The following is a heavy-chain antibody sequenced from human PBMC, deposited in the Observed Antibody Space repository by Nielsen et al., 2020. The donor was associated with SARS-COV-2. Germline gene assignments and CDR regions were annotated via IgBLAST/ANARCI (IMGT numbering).Heavy chain of an antibody. CDR1: GYTFTSYG. CDR2: MNPNSGNT. J-gene: IGHJ3*02. CDR3: ARVVSRRYAFDI. Sequence: ASVKVSCKASGYTFTSYGISWVRQAPGQGLEWMGWMNPNSGNTGYAQKFQGRVTMTRNTSISTAYMELSSLRSEDTAVYYCARVVSRRYAFDIWGQGTMVTVSS. V-gene: IGHV1-8*02.